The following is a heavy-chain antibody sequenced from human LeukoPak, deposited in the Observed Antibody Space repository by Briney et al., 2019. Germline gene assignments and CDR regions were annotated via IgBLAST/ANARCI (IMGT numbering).Heavy chain of an antibody. V-gene: IGHV3-13*01. CDR2: IGTAGDT. D-gene: IGHD3-22*01. Sequence: GGSLRLSCAASGFTFSSYDMHWVRQATGKGLEWVSAIGTAGDTYYPGSVKGRFTISRENAKNSLYLQMNSLRAGDTAVYYCASNYYDSSGYYYGDGMDVWGQGTTVTVSS. J-gene: IGHJ6*02. CDR1: GFTFSSYD. CDR3: ASNYYDSSGYYYGDGMDV.